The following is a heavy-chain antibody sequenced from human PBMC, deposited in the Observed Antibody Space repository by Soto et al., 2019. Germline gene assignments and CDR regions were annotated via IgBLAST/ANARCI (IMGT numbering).Heavy chain of an antibody. CDR1: GFTFSSYD. J-gene: IGHJ4*02. Sequence: QVQLVESGGGVVKPGRSLRLSCAASGFTFSSYDMHWVRQAPGKGLEWVAVISYDGSNKYYADSVKGRFTISRDNSKNTLYLQMNSLRAEDTAVYYCATISRQVPAAMIDYWGQGTLVTVSS. V-gene: IGHV3-30*03. CDR3: ATISRQVPAAMIDY. CDR2: ISYDGSNK. D-gene: IGHD2-2*01.